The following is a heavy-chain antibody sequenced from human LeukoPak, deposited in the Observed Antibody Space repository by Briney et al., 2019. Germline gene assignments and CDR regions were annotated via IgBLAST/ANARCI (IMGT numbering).Heavy chain of an antibody. Sequence: AGGSLRLSCAASGFTFSKYWMTWVRQAPGKGLEWVANINQDGSEENYVDSVKGRFTISRDNAKNSLFLQMNSLRDEDTAVYYCARGYIDYVLIFGYWGQGTLVTVSS. D-gene: IGHD3-16*01. CDR3: ARGYIDYVLIFGY. J-gene: IGHJ4*02. CDR2: INQDGSEE. CDR1: GFTFSKYW. V-gene: IGHV3-7*04.